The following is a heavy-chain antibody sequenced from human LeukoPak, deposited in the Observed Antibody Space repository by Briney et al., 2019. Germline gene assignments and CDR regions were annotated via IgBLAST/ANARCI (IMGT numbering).Heavy chain of an antibody. CDR3: ARGRGNLVATSFPLDY. Sequence: PGGSLRLSCAASGFTFSSYSMNWVRQAPGKGLEWVSSISSSSSYIYYADSVKGRFTISRDNAKNSLYLQMNSLRAEDTAVYYCARGRGNLVATSFPLDYWGQGTLVTVSS. V-gene: IGHV3-21*01. CDR1: GFTFSSYS. D-gene: IGHD5-12*01. CDR2: ISSSSSYI. J-gene: IGHJ4*02.